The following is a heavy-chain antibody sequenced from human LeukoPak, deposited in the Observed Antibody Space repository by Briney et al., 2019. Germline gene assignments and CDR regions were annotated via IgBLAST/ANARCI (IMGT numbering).Heavy chain of an antibody. CDR2: IYYSGST. CDR1: GGSISSSYYY. CDR3: ARPHTVGYSYGYDY. Sequence: PSETLSLTCTVSGGSISSSYYYWGWIRQPPGKGLEWIGSIYYSGSTYYNPSLKSRVTISVDTSKNQFSLKLRSVTAADTAVYYCARPHTVGYSYGYDYWGQGTLVTVSS. V-gene: IGHV4-39*01. J-gene: IGHJ4*02. D-gene: IGHD5-18*01.